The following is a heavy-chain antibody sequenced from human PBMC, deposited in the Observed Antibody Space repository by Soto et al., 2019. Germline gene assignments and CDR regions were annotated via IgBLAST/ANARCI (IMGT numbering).Heavy chain of an antibody. CDR2: ISAYNGNT. J-gene: IGHJ6*02. CDR3: ASVQVDTIFDYYGMDV. Sequence: ASVKVSCKASGYTFTSYGISWVRHAPGQGLEWMGWISAYNGNTNYAQKLQGRVTMTTDTSTRTDYMELRSLRSDETAVYYCASVQVDTIFDYYGMDVWGQGTTVTVSS. D-gene: IGHD3-9*01. CDR1: GYTFTSYG. V-gene: IGHV1-18*04.